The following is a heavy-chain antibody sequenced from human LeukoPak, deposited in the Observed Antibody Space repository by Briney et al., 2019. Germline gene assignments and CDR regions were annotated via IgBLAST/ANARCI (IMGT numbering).Heavy chain of an antibody. CDR3: ARWPRERNRITVTNYYYYMDV. CDR1: GVSFSGYY. V-gene: IGHV4-34*01. D-gene: IGHD4-11*01. J-gene: IGHJ6*03. CDR2: INHNGNT. Sequence: SETLSLTCTVYGVSFSGYYWSWICQPPGKGLEWIGEINHNGNTNYNPSLKSRVTISVDTSKNQFSLKVSSVTAADSAVYYCARWPRERNRITVTNYYYYMDVWGRGTTVTVSS.